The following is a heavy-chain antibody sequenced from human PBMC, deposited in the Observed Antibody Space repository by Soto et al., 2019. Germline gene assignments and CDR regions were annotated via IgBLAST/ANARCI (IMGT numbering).Heavy chain of an antibody. J-gene: IGHJ6*02. V-gene: IGHV4-39*01. CDR2: IFYSGST. D-gene: IGHD6-13*01. Sequence: PSETLSLTCAVSGDSISSSNYYWGWIRQPPGKGLEWIGNIFYSGSTYYHPSLKSRVTISVDTSKNQFSLKLSSVTAADAAIYYCARHVGQQLRYSYYGLDVWGQGAAVTVSS. CDR3: ARHVGQQLRYSYYGLDV. CDR1: GDSISSSNYY.